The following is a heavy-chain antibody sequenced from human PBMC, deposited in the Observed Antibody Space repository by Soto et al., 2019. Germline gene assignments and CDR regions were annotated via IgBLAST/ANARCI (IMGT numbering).Heavy chain of an antibody. CDR3: ARDPGYSYGYN. D-gene: IGHD5-18*01. CDR2: INAGNGNT. CDR1: GYTFTSYA. J-gene: IGHJ4*02. V-gene: IGHV1-3*01. Sequence: GASVKVSCKASGYTFTSYAMHWVRQAPGQRLEWMGWINAGNGNTKYSQKFQGRVTITRDTSASTAYMVLSSLRSEDTAVYYCARDPGYSYGYNWGQGTLVTVSS.